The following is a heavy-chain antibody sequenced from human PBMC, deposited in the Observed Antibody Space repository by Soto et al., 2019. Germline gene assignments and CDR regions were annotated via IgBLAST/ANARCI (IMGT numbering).Heavy chain of an antibody. V-gene: IGHV4-59*01. CDR2: IYYSGST. J-gene: IGHJ3*01. Sequence: QVQLQESGPGLVKPSETLSLTCTVSGGSISSYYWSWIRQPPGKGLEWIGYIYYSGSTNYNPSLKSRVTISVDTSKNQFSLKLSSVTAADTAVYYCAGTEAPYGGNSSWGQRTMVTVSS. CDR1: GGSISSYY. CDR3: AGTEAPYGGNSS. D-gene: IGHD4-17*01.